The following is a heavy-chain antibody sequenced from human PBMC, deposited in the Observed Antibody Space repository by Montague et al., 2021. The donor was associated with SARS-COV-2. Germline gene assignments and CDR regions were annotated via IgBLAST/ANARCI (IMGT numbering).Heavy chain of an antibody. CDR2: INHSVST. CDR3: ARGTSTINMIVVVITGIGYYFDY. CDR1: GGSFNDYQ. D-gene: IGHD3-22*01. J-gene: IGHJ4*02. Sequence: SETLSLTCAVYGGSFNDYQWSWLRQPPGKVLEWVGEINHSVSTNYNPSLKSLVTLSVDTSNNQFSLKLSSVTAADTAVYYCARGTSTINMIVVVITGIGYYFDYWGQGTLVTVAS. V-gene: IGHV4-34*01.